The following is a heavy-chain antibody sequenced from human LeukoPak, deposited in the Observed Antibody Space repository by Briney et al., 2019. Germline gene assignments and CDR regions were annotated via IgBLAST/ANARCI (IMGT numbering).Heavy chain of an antibody. V-gene: IGHV3-74*01. CDR2: INSDGSST. D-gene: IGHD3-10*01. CDR1: GFTFRNYG. J-gene: IGHJ4*02. CDR3: ARGSLLWFGELSASPNY. Sequence: PGGSLRLSCAASGFTFRNYGMHWVRQAPGKGLVWVSRINSDGSSTSYADSVKGRFTISRDNAKNTLYLQMNRLRAEDTAVYYCARGSLLWFGELSASPNYWSQGTLVTVSS.